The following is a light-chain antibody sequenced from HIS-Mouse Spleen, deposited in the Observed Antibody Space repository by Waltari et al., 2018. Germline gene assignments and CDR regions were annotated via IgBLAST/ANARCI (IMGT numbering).Light chain of an antibody. CDR3: CSYAGSSTWV. V-gene: IGLV2-23*01. J-gene: IGLJ3*02. CDR2: EGS. Sequence: QSALTQPASVSGSPGQSTTISCPGTSRDVGSYNLFSWYQQHPGKAPKLMIYEGSKRPSGVSNRFSGSKSGNTASLTISGLQAEDEADYYCCSYAGSSTWVFGGGTKLTVL. CDR1: SRDVGSYNL.